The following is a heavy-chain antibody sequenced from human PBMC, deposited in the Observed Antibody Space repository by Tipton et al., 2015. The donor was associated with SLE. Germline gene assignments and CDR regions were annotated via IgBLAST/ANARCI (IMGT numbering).Heavy chain of an antibody. CDR1: GFTFSNFW. D-gene: IGHD4-17*01. V-gene: IGHV3-74*01. Sequence: GSLRLSCAASGFTFSNFWMHWVRQAPGKGRVWVSRIYTDGSRIHYADSVKGRFTISRDNAKNTLYLQMNSLRAEDTAVYYCARGLLSDYGIDSWGQGTLVTVSS. CDR2: IYTDGSRI. J-gene: IGHJ4*02. CDR3: ARGLLSDYGIDS.